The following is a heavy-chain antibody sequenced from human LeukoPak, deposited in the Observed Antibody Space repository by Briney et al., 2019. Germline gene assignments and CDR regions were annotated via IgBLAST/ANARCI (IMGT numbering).Heavy chain of an antibody. CDR2: ISYDGSNK. J-gene: IGHJ4*02. V-gene: IGHV3-30-3*01. D-gene: IGHD1-26*01. CDR3: ARDGWEPQALDY. Sequence: GGSLRLSCAASGFTFSSYAMHWVRQAPGKGLEWVAVISYDGSNKYYADSVKGRFTISRDNSKNTLYLQMNSLRAEDTAVYYCARDGWEPQALDYWGQGTLVTVSS. CDR1: GFTFSSYA.